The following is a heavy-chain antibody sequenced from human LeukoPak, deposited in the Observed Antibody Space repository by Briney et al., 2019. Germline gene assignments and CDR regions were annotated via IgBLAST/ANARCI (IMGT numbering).Heavy chain of an antibody. V-gene: IGHV3-7*01. Sequence: GGSLRLSCAASGFTFSSYWMSWVRQAPGQGLEWVANIKQDGSEKYYVDSVKGRFTISRDNAKNSLYLQMNSLRAEDTAVYYCARGSGIYYDFWSGYFDYWGQGTLVTVSS. CDR1: GFTFSSYW. J-gene: IGHJ4*02. CDR2: IKQDGSEK. D-gene: IGHD3-3*01. CDR3: ARGSGIYYDFWSGYFDY.